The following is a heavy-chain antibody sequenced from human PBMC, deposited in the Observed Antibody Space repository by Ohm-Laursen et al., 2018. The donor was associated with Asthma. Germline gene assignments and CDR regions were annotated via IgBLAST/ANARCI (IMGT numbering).Heavy chain of an antibody. CDR2: IHHTGKR. CDR3: GSRVEYDNSECHYFDH. Sequence: GTLSLTCTVSGGSISSGRHYWGWVRQPPGKGLESIGNIHHTGKRDYNPSLKSRVTISVDTSKNQFSLKLSSVTAADTAVYYCGSRVEYDNSECHYFDHWGQGSLVTVSS. V-gene: IGHV4-39*01. D-gene: IGHD3-22*01. J-gene: IGHJ4*02. CDR1: GGSISSGRHY.